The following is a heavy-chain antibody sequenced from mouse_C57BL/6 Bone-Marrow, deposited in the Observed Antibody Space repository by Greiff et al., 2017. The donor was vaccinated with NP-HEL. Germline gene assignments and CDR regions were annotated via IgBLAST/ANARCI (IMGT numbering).Heavy chain of an antibody. CDR1: GYAFSSSW. D-gene: IGHD1-1*01. J-gene: IGHJ2*01. V-gene: IGHV1-82*01. CDR2: IYPGDGDT. CDR3: ARGVVADY. Sequence: VQLQQSGPVLVKPGASVKISCKASGYAFSSSWMNWVKQRPGKGLEWIGRIYPGDGDTNYNGKFKGKATLTADKSSSTAYMQLSSLTSEDSAVYFCARGVVADYWGQGTTLTVSS.